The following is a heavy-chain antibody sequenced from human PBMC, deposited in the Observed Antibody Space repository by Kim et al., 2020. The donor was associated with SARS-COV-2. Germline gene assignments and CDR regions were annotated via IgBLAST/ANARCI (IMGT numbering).Heavy chain of an antibody. V-gene: IGHV3-53*01. Sequence: GGSLRLSCAASGLTVSDNYMRWVRQAPGKGLEWVSVIYSGGSTFYADSVKGRFTISRDNSKNTVYLQMNSLRVEDTAVYFCARDRGGTGAVFDYWGQGTLVTVSS. CDR3: ARDRGGTGAVFDY. D-gene: IGHD3-16*01. CDR2: IYSGGST. CDR1: GLTVSDNY. J-gene: IGHJ4*02.